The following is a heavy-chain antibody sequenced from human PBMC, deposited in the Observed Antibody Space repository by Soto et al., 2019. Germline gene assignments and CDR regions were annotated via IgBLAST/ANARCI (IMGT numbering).Heavy chain of an antibody. CDR1: GFTFSSYA. J-gene: IGHJ4*02. Sequence: GGSLRLSCAASGFTFSSYAMSWVRQAPGKGLEWVSAISGSGGSTYYADSVKGRFTISRDNSKNTLYLQMNSLRAEDTAVYYCAKEMGATVTTVRGKTGGDYYFDYWGQGTLVTVSS. CDR3: AKEMGATVTTVRGKTGGDYYFDY. D-gene: IGHD4-17*01. V-gene: IGHV3-23*01. CDR2: ISGSGGST.